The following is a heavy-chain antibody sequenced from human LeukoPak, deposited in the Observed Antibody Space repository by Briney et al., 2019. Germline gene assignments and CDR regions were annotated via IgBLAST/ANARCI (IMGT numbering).Heavy chain of an antibody. Sequence: NPGGSLRLSCAASGFTFSDYYMSWIRQAPGKGLEWVSYISSSGSTIYYADSVKGRFTISRDNAKNSLYLQMNSLRAEDTAVYYCARDRYNWNDHDFRWFDPWGQGALVTVSS. V-gene: IGHV3-11*04. CDR1: GFTFSDYY. D-gene: IGHD1-20*01. CDR2: ISSSGSTI. CDR3: ARDRYNWNDHDFRWFDP. J-gene: IGHJ5*02.